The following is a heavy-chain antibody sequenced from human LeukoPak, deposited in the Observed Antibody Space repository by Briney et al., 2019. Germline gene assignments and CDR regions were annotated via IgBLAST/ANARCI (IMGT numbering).Heavy chain of an antibody. CDR1: GGTFSSYA. Sequence: GASVKVSCKASGGTFSSYAISWVRQAPGQGLEWMGRIIPIFGIANYAQKFQGRVTITADKSTSTAYMELSGLRSEDTAVYYCGSEKPPGSYGMDVWGQGTTVTVSS. V-gene: IGHV1-69*04. CDR3: GSEKPPGSYGMDV. J-gene: IGHJ6*02. CDR2: IIPIFGIA. D-gene: IGHD3-10*01.